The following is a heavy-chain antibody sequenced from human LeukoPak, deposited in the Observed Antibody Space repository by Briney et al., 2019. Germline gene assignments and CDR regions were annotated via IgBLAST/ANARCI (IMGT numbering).Heavy chain of an antibody. CDR3: ARARRGITMVRGADY. CDR2: INHSGST. Sequence: PSETLSLTCAVYGGSFSGYYWSWIRQPPGKGLEWIGEINHSGSTNYTPSLQSRVTISVDTSKNQFSLKLSSVTAADTAVYYCARARRGITMVRGADYWGQGTLVTVSS. J-gene: IGHJ4*02. CDR1: GGSFSGYY. D-gene: IGHD3-10*01. V-gene: IGHV4-34*01.